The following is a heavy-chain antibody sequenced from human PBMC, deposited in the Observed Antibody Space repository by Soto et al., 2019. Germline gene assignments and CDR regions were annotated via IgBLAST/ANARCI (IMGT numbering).Heavy chain of an antibody. CDR2: TYYRSKWYN. V-gene: IGHV6-1*01. D-gene: IGHD4-17*01. J-gene: IGHJ3*02. Sequence: SQTLSLTCAISGDSVSSNSAAWNWIRQSPSRGLEWLGRTYYRSKWYNDYAVSVKSRITINPDTSKNQFSLQLNSVTPEDTAVYYCARDAKKSYGDYAPGDAFDIWGQGTMVTVSS. CDR3: ARDAKKSYGDYAPGDAFDI. CDR1: GDSVSSNSAA.